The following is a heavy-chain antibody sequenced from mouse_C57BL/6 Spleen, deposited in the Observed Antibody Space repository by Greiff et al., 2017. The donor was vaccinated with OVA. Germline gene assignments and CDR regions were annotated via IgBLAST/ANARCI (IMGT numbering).Heavy chain of an antibody. CDR1: GYTFTDYE. J-gene: IGHJ4*01. CDR3: TRQDYVNYARDY. V-gene: IGHV1-15*01. Sequence: VQLQQSGAELVRPGASVTLSCKASGYTFTDYEMHWVKQTPVHGLEWIGAIDPETGGTAYHQKFKGKAILTADKSSSTAYLELRSLTSEDSAVDDCTRQDYVNYARDYWGKGTAVTVAS. D-gene: IGHD2-4*01. CDR2: IDPETGGT.